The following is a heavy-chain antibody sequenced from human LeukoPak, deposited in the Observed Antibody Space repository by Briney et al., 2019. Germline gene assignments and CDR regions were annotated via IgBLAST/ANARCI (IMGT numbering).Heavy chain of an antibody. CDR2: IKQDGSEK. D-gene: IGHD2-2*01. Sequence: PGGSLRLSCAASGFTFSSYWMSWVRQAPGEGLEWVANIKQDGSEKYYVDSVKGRFTISRDNAKNSLYLQMNSLRAEDTAVYYCARDDCSSISCYHNLFDPWGQGTLVTVSS. CDR3: ARDDCSSISCYHNLFDP. CDR1: GFTFSSYW. J-gene: IGHJ5*02. V-gene: IGHV3-7*01.